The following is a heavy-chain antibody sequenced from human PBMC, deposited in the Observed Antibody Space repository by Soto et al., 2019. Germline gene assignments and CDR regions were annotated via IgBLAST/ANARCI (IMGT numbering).Heavy chain of an antibody. J-gene: IGHJ5*02. CDR1: GGSISSSSYY. V-gene: IGHV4-39*01. CDR2: IYYSGST. Sequence: QLQLQESGPGLVKPSETLSLTCTVSGGSISSSSYYWGWIRQPPGKGLEWIGSIYYSGSTYYNPSLKSRVTISVDTSKNQFSLKLSSVTAADTAVYYCARQILGSSSWFDPWGQGTLVTVSS. CDR3: ARQILGSSSWFDP. D-gene: IGHD6-13*01.